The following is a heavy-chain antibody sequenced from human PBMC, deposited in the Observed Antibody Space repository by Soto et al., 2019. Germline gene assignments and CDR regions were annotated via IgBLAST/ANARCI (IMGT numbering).Heavy chain of an antibody. CDR2: IIVGNGQT. V-gene: IGHV1-58*01. CDR1: GFTFSNSA. Sequence: SVKVSCKTSGFTFSNSAVQWVRQARGQRLEWIGWIIVGNGQTKSAQNLQERMIITRDMSTSTAYMELSSLRSEDTAVYYCEAELYSGGSCCSFDIWGQGTMVTV. J-gene: IGHJ3*02. D-gene: IGHD2-15*01. CDR3: EAELYSGGSCCSFDI.